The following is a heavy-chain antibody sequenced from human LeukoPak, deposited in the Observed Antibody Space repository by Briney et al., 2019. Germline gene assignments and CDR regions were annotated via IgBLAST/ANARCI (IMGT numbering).Heavy chain of an antibody. CDR2: IRGDGSMT. D-gene: IGHD2-2*01. V-gene: IGHV3-74*01. J-gene: IGHJ4*02. CDR1: EFTFSAYW. Sequence: GGSLRLSCAASEFTFSAYWMHWVRQAPGKGLVWVSRIRGDGSMTNYADSVKGRFTISRDNSKNTLYLQMNSLRAEDTAVYYCAKESGDIVLLPAATDYWGQGTLVTVSS. CDR3: AKESGDIVLLPAATDY.